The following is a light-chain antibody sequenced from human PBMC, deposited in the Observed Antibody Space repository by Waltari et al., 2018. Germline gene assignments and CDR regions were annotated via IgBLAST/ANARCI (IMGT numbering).Light chain of an antibody. J-gene: IGKJ1*01. V-gene: IGKV3-20*01. CDR1: QSVSSSY. Sequence: EIGLTQSPGTLSLSPGERATLSCRASQSVSSSYLAWYPQRPGQAPRLLFYGASSRATGIPDSFSGSGSGTDFTLTISRLEPEDLAVYYCQQYGSSRTFGQGTKVEIK. CDR3: QQYGSSRT. CDR2: GAS.